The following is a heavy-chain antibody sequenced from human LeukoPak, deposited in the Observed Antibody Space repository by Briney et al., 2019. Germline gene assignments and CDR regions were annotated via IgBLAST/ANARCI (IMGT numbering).Heavy chain of an antibody. J-gene: IGHJ4*02. Sequence: SETLSLTCAVYGGSFSGYYWSWIRQPPGKGLEWIGEINHSGSTNYSPSLKSRVTISVDKSKNQFSLKLSSVTAADTAVYYCARLRVDTAMVPEYYFDYWGQGTLVTVSS. CDR2: INHSGST. V-gene: IGHV4-34*01. D-gene: IGHD5-18*01. CDR3: ARLRVDTAMVPEYYFDY. CDR1: GGSFSGYY.